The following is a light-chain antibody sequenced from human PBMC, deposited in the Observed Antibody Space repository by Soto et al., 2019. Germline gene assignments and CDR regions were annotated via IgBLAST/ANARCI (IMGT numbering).Light chain of an antibody. Sequence: ETLLPQSPGTLSLSLGERATLSCRASQSVSSSYLAWYQQKPGQAPRLLIYGASSRATGIPDRFSGSGSGTDFTLTISRLEPEDFAVYYCQQYGSSPLTFGEGTKVDIK. CDR2: GAS. J-gene: IGKJ4*01. CDR1: QSVSSSY. CDR3: QQYGSSPLT. V-gene: IGKV3-20*01.